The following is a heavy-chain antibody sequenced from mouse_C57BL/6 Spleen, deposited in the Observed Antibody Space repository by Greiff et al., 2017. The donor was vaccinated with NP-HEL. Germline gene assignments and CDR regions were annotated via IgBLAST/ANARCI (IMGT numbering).Heavy chain of an antibody. CDR3: ARGELYDYFYAMDY. J-gene: IGHJ4*01. D-gene: IGHD2-3*01. Sequence: QVQLQQPGAELVRPGSSVKLSCKASGYTFTSYWMHWVKQRPIQGLEWIGNIDPSDSETHYNQKFKDKATLTVDKSSSTAYMQLSSLTSEDSAVYYGARGELYDYFYAMDYWGQGTSVTVSS. CDR2: IDPSDSET. CDR1: GYTFTSYW. V-gene: IGHV1-52*01.